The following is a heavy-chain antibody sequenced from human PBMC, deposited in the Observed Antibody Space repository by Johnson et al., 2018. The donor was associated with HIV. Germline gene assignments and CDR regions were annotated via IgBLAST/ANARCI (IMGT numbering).Heavy chain of an antibody. CDR3: AKESAFDI. V-gene: IGHV3-30*02. CDR1: GFTFSSYG. J-gene: IGHJ3*02. Sequence: QVQLVESGGGVVQPGGSLRLSCAASGFTFSSYGMHWVRQAPGKGLEWVAFILYDGSNKYYADSVKGRFTISRDNSKNTLYLQMNSLRAEDTAVYYCAKESAFDIWGQGTMVTVSS. CDR2: ILYDGSNK.